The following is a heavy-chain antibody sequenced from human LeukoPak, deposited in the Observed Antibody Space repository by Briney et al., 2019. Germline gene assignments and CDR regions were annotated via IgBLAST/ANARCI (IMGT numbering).Heavy chain of an antibody. D-gene: IGHD1-26*01. CDR2: INTYNSNT. J-gene: IGHJ4*02. V-gene: IGHV1-18*01. Sequence: GASVKVSCKASGYTFNSYVSTWVRQAPGQGLEWMGWINTYNSNTNYAQKLQGRVTMTRDPFTSTVYMELRSLRSDDTAVYYCARGWENDYWGQGSLVTVSS. CDR1: GYTFNSYV. CDR3: ARGWENDY.